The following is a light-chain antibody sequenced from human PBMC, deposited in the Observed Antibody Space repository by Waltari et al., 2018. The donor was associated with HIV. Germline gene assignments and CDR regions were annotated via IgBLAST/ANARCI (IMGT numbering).Light chain of an antibody. CDR3: GAWDNRLRSVV. J-gene: IGLJ3*02. V-gene: IGLV1-51*01. Sequence: QSVLTQPPSVSTAPGQQATISCSGSSSNIGTNPVSWYQQFPGRVPNLLIHDTTKRPSGIPDRFSGSKSGTSATLDITGLQTGDEADYYCGAWDNRLRSVVFGGGTKLAVL. CDR2: DTT. CDR1: SSNIGTNP.